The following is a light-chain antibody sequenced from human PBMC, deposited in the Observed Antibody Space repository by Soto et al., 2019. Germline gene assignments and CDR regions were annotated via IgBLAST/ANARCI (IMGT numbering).Light chain of an antibody. CDR1: SSDVGGYNY. CDR3: SSYTSSSHVV. V-gene: IGLV2-14*01. CDR2: EVS. Sequence: QSALTQPASVSGSPGQSITISCTGTSSDVGGYNYVSWYQQHPGKAPQLMIYEVSNRPSGVSNRFSGSKSGNMASLTISGLQAEDEADYYCSSYTSSSHVVFGGGTKLTVL. J-gene: IGLJ2*01.